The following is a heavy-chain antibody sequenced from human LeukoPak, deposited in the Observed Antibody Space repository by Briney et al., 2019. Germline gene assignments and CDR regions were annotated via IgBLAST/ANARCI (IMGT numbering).Heavy chain of an antibody. Sequence: PSETLSLTCAVYGGSFSGYYWSWIRQPAGKGLEWIGRIFTSGSTNYNPSLKSRVTISVDTSKNQFSLMLSSVTAADTAVYYCAGDFHYWGQGTLVTVSS. CDR3: AGDFHY. CDR1: GGSFSGYY. CDR2: IFTSGST. J-gene: IGHJ4*02. V-gene: IGHV4-4*07.